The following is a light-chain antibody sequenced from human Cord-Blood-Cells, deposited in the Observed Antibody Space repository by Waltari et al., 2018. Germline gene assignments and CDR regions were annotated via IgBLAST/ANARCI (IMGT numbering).Light chain of an antibody. CDR1: RSAVGSYNL. Sequence: QSALTQPASVSGSPGQSITISCTGTRSAVGSYNLFSWYQQHPGKAPKLMIYEGSKRPSGVSNRFSGSKSGNTASLTISGLQAEDEADYYCCSYAGSSTLVFGGGTKLTVL. CDR3: CSYAGSSTLV. J-gene: IGLJ2*01. CDR2: EGS. V-gene: IGLV2-23*01.